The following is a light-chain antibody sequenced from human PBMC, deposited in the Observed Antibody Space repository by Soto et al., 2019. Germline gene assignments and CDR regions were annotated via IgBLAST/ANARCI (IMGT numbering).Light chain of an antibody. J-gene: IGKJ5*01. Sequence: ETVMTQSPATLSVSAGERATLSCRARQSVRSNLAWYQQKPGQAPRLLIYDASTRATGIPARFSGSGSGTEFILTISCLQSGDFATYYCQQYYSYPITFGQGTRLEIK. V-gene: IGKV3D-15*01. CDR2: DAS. CDR1: QSVRSN. CDR3: QQYYSYPIT.